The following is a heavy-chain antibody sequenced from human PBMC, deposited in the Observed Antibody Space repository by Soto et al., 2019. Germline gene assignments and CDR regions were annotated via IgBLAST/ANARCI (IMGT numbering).Heavy chain of an antibody. J-gene: IGHJ5*02. V-gene: IGHV4-61*08. D-gene: IGHD2-21*01. Sequence: SETLSLTCAVSGGSISSGGYSWSWIRQPPGKGLEWIGYIYHSGTTNYNPSLKSRVTISVDTSKNQFSLKLSSVTAADTAVYYCARELPGETPNWFDPWGQGTLVTVSS. CDR3: ARELPGETPNWFDP. CDR2: IYHSGTT. CDR1: GGSISSGGYS.